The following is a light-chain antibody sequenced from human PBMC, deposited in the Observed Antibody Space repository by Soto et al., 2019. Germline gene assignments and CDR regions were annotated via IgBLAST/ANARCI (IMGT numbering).Light chain of an antibody. CDR3: QQRSNWPPLT. CDR1: QSVSSD. CDR2: DAS. V-gene: IGKV3-11*01. J-gene: IGKJ4*01. Sequence: EIVLTQSPATLSLSPGERATFSCRASQSVSSDLVWYQQKPGQAPRLLIYDASNRATGIPARFSGSGSGTDFTHTISSLEPEDFAVYYCQQRSNWPPLTFGGGTKVDIK.